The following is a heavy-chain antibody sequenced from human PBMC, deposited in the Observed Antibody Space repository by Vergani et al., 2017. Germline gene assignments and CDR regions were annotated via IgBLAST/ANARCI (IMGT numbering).Heavy chain of an antibody. CDR2: ISWDGGST. CDR1: GFTVSSNY. Sequence: EVQLVESGGGLIQPGGSLRLSCAASGFTVSSNYMSWVRQAPGKGLEWVSLISWDGGSTYYADSVKGRFTISRDNSKNSLYLQMNSLRTEDTALYYCAKGLRGYGINYWGQGTLVTVSS. J-gene: IGHJ4*02. CDR3: AKGLRGYGINY. V-gene: IGHV3-43*02. D-gene: IGHD4-17*01.